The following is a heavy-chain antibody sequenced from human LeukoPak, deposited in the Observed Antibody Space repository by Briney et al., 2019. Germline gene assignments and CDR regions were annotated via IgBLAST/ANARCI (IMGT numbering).Heavy chain of an antibody. Sequence: GWSLRLSCAASGFTFSSYWMSWVRQAPGKGLEWVGNIKPDGSEKYHVDSVKGRFTISRDNAKNSPYLQRNSLRAEDTAVYYCAREPLSPYGGQSRNSTGGGAFDIWGQGKMVTVSS. CDR3: AREPLSPYGGQSRNSTGGGAFDI. V-gene: IGHV3-7*01. CDR1: GFTFSSYW. J-gene: IGHJ3*02. CDR2: IKPDGSEK. D-gene: IGHD7-27*01.